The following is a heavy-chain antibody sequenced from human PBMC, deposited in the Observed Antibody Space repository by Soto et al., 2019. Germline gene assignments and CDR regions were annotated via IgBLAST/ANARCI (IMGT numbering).Heavy chain of an antibody. CDR1: GHTFTGYY. CDR3: ARDPSSIIYGWFDP. J-gene: IGHJ5*02. V-gene: IGHV1-2*02. D-gene: IGHD3-10*01. CDR2: INPNSGDT. Sequence: VQLVQSGAEVKKPGASVKVSCKASGHTFTGYYMHWVRQAPGQGLEWMGWINPNSGDTNYAQKFQGRVTMTRDTSITTAYMELSSLRSDDTAVYYCARDPSSIIYGWFDPWGQGTLVTVSS.